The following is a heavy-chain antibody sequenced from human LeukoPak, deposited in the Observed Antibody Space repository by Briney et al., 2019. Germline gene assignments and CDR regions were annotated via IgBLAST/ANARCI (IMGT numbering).Heavy chain of an antibody. CDR1: GGSISSYY. V-gene: IGHV4-4*07. CDR3: AREKVATITSNWFDP. CDR2: IYTSGST. D-gene: IGHD5-12*01. Sequence: SETLSLTCTVSGGSISSYYWSWIRQPAGKGLEWIGRIYTSGSTNYNPSLKSRVTMSVDTSKNQFSLQLSSVTAADTAVYYCAREKVATITSNWFDPWGQGTLVTVSS. J-gene: IGHJ5*02.